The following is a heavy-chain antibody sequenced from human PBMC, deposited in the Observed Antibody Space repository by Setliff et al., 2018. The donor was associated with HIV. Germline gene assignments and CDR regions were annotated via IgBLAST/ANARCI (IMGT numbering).Heavy chain of an antibody. CDR1: GYSFARYG. CDR3: ARQFLDWSNDYYSRYYMDV. Sequence: GASVKVSCKASGYSFARYGLGWVRQAPGQGLEWMGWISGFNGNTKYAQSFQDRVAMTTDTSTRTAYMELRSLRSDDTAVYYCARQFLDWSNDYYSRYYMDVWGKGTTVTVSS. V-gene: IGHV1-18*01. J-gene: IGHJ6*03. D-gene: IGHD3-3*01. CDR2: ISGFNGNT.